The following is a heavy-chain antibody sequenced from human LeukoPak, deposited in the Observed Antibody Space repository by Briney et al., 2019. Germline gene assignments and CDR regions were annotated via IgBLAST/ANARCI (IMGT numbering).Heavy chain of an antibody. Sequence: ASVKVSCKVSGYTLTELSMHWVRQAPGQGLEWMGIINPSGGSTSYAQKFQGRVTMTRDTSTSTVYMELSSLRSEDTAVYYCASFVVPAASGGYWGQGTLVTVSS. CDR1: GYTLTELS. J-gene: IGHJ4*02. D-gene: IGHD2-2*01. CDR3: ASFVVPAASGGY. V-gene: IGHV1-46*01. CDR2: INPSGGST.